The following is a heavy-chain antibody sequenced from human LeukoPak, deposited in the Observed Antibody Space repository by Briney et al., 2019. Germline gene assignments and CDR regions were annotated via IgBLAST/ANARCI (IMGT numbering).Heavy chain of an antibody. V-gene: IGHV3-21*01. D-gene: IGHD3-3*01. Sequence: GGSLRLSCAASGFTFSSYSMNWVRQAPGKGLEWVSSISSGSSYIYYADSVKGRFTISRDNAKNSLYLQMNSLRAEDTAVYYCARYSYYDFWSSHPYFDYWGQGTLVTVSS. CDR2: ISSGSSYI. CDR3: ARYSYYDFWSSHPYFDY. J-gene: IGHJ4*02. CDR1: GFTFSSYS.